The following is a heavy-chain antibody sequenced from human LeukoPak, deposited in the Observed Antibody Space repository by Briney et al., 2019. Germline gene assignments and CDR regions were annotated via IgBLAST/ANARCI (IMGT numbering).Heavy chain of an antibody. Sequence: ASVKVSCKASGYSLTGYYIHWVRQAPGQGLEWMGWINPIGGGTNYAQKFQGRVTMTRDTSITTAYMEMSSLRSDDTAVYYCARDNGRGYPVYFGYWGQGTLVTVSS. D-gene: IGHD3-22*01. CDR3: ARDNGRGYPVYFGY. V-gene: IGHV1-2*02. CDR2: INPIGGGT. J-gene: IGHJ4*02. CDR1: GYSLTGYY.